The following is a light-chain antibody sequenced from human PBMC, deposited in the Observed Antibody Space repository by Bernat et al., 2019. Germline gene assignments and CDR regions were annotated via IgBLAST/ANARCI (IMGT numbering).Light chain of an antibody. CDR3: SSYAGSDNLV. V-gene: IGLV2-8*01. CDR2: EVT. Sequence: SAPPQPPSASGSPGQSVTISCTGTSSDVGGYNYVSWYQQHPGKAPKLMIYEVTKRPSGVPDRFSGSKSGSTASLTVSGLQGEDEADYYCSSYAGSDNLVFGGGTKLTVL. J-gene: IGLJ3*02. CDR1: SSDVGGYNY.